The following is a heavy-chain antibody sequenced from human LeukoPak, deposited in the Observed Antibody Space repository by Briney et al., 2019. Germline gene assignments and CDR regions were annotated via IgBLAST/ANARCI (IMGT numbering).Heavy chain of an antibody. CDR1: GGSISSGGYY. CDR3: ARDRGNFYGDFSFDY. V-gene: IGHV4-31*03. Sequence: PSETLSLTCTVSGGSISSGGYYWSWLRQHPGKGLEWIGYIYYSGSTYYNPSLKSRVTISVDTSKNQFSLKLSSVTAADTAVYYCARDRGNFYGDFSFDYWGQGTLVTVSS. D-gene: IGHD4-17*01. CDR2: IYYSGST. J-gene: IGHJ4*02.